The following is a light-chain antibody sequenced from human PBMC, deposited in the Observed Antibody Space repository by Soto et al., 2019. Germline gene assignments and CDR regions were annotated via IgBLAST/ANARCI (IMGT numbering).Light chain of an antibody. CDR1: SSDVGGYDY. CDR2: DVS. J-gene: IGLJ2*01. CDR3: CSYAGSYTLAV. V-gene: IGLV2-11*01. Sequence: QSVLTQPRSVSGSPGQSVTISCTGTSSDVGGYDYVSWYQQHPVKAPKLMIYDVSKRPSGVPDRFSGSKSGNTASLTISGLQAEDEADYYCCSYAGSYTLAVFGGGTKLTVL.